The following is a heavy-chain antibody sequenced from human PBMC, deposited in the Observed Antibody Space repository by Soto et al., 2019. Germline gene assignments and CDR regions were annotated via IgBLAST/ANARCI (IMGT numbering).Heavy chain of an antibody. CDR2: ISYDGTNK. D-gene: IGHD7-27*01. J-gene: IGHJ4*02. V-gene: IGHV3-30-3*01. CDR1: GFSFSISR. Sequence: GGSLRLSCAASGFSFSISRMHWVRQAPGKGPEWVTLISYDGTNKFYADSVKGRFTISRDNSKSTLYLQVDSLRPEDAAVYYCARDPKTSGGQHWAFNYFDSWGQGTLVTVSS. CDR3: ARDPKTSGGQHWAFNYFDS.